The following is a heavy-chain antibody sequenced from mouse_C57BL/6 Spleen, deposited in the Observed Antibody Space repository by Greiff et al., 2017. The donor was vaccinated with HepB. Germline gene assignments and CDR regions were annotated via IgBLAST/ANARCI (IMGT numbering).Heavy chain of an antibody. CDR1: GYAFSSYW. D-gene: IGHD2-4*01. V-gene: IGHV1-80*01. Sequence: QVQLKESGAELVKPGASVKISCKASGYAFSSYWMNWVKQRPGKGLEWIGQIYPGDGDTNFNGKFKGKATLTADKSSSTAYMQLSSLTSEDSAVYFCARLGDYEGFDYWGQGTTLTVSS. J-gene: IGHJ2*01. CDR2: IYPGDGDT. CDR3: ARLGDYEGFDY.